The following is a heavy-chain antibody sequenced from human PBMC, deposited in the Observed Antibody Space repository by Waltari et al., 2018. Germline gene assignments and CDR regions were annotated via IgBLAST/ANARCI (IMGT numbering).Heavy chain of an antibody. V-gene: IGHV3-23*01. Sequence: EVQVLESGGLLVQPGGSLRLSCAASTFTFGNYAITWVRQAPGKGLEYISSISGGGGVTVYANSVKGRFTISRDNSKSTLYLQMNSLRGEDTATYYCAKDPNGDYIGAFDTWGQGTMVTVSP. D-gene: IGHD2-8*01. CDR3: AKDPNGDYIGAFDT. CDR1: TFTFGNYA. CDR2: ISGGGGVT. J-gene: IGHJ3*02.